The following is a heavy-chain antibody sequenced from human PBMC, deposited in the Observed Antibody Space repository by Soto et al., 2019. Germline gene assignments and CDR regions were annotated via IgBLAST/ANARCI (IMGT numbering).Heavy chain of an antibody. CDR3: ARALLPTLGRDYYYYGMDV. J-gene: IGHJ6*02. CDR2: IYYSGST. V-gene: IGHV4-30-4*01. D-gene: IGHD7-27*01. CDR1: GGSISSGDYY. Sequence: QVQLQESGPGLVKPSQTLSLTCTVSGGSISSGDYYWSWIRQPPGKGLEWIGYIYYSGSTYYNPSLKSRVTISVDTSKNQFSLKLSSVTAADTAVYYCARALLPTLGRDYYYYGMDVWGQGTTVTVSS.